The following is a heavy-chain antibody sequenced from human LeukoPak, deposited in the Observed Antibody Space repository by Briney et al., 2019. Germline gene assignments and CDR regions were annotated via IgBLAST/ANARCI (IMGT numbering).Heavy chain of an antibody. J-gene: IGHJ5*02. CDR3: ARGRFGTKTQWLVRGNWFDP. Sequence: PQASVKVSCKASGYTFTSYDINWVRQATGQGLEWMGWMNPNSGNTGYAQKFQGRVTMTRNTSISTAYMELSSLRSEDTAVYYCARGRFGTKTQWLVRGNWFDPWGQGTLVTVSS. D-gene: IGHD6-19*01. V-gene: IGHV1-8*01. CDR1: GYTFTSYD. CDR2: MNPNSGNT.